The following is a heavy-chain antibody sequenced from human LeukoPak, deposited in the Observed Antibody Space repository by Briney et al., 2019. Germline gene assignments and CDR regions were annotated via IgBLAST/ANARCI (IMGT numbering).Heavy chain of an antibody. D-gene: IGHD6-13*01. J-gene: IGHJ5*02. V-gene: IGHV4-34*01. CDR3: ARTLIAAAGPDGGYWFDP. CDR2: ITHSGST. CDR1: GASFSGYY. Sequence: SETLSLTCAVYGASFSGYYWSWIRRPPGKGLEWIGEITHSGSTNYNPSLKSRVTVSVDTSKNQFSLKLSSVTAADTAVYYCARTLIAAAGPDGGYWFDPWGQGTLVTVSS.